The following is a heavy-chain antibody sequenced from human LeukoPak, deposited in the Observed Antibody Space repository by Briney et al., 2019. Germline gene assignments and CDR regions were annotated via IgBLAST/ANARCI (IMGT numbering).Heavy chain of an antibody. CDR1: GFAFSSYA. CDR3: AKDPRMYSSSSPYYFDY. D-gene: IGHD6-6*01. J-gene: IGHJ4*02. Sequence: GGSLRLSCAASGFAFSSYAMSWVRQAPGKGLEWVPAISGSGGSTYYADSVKGRFTISRDNSKNTLYLQMNSLRAEDTAVYYCAKDPRMYSSSSPYYFDYWGQGTLVTVSS. CDR2: ISGSGGST. V-gene: IGHV3-23*01.